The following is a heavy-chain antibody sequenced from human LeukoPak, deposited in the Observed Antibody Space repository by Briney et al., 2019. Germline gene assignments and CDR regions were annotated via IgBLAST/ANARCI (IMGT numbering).Heavy chain of an antibody. CDR2: ISSSSSTI. J-gene: IGHJ4*02. Sequence: GGSLRLSCAASGFTFSSYSMNRVRQAPGKGLEWVSYISSSSSTIYYADSVKGRFTISRDNAKNSRYLQMNSLRAEDTAVYYCAREGGYCSSTSCPPPGDYWGQGTLVTVSS. V-gene: IGHV3-48*01. CDR1: GFTFSSYS. CDR3: AREGGYCSSTSCPPPGDY. D-gene: IGHD2-2*01.